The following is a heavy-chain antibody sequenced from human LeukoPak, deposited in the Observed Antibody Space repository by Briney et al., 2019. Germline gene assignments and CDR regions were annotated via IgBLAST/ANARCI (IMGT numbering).Heavy chain of an antibody. CDR1: GGSISSYY. CDR2: VYYSGNT. CDR3: ARSSDILTGNWFDP. J-gene: IGHJ5*02. Sequence: SETLSLTCTVSGGSISSYYWSWIRQPPGKGLEWMGYVYYSGNTDHNPPLKSRVTISVDTSKNQFSLKLSSVTATDTAVYYCARSSDILTGNWFDPWGQGTLVTVSS. V-gene: IGHV4-59*08. D-gene: IGHD3-9*01.